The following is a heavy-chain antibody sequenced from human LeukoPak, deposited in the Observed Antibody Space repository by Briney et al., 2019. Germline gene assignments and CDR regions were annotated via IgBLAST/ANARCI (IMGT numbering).Heavy chain of an antibody. V-gene: IGHV3-7*04. CDR1: GFSFRDYW. J-gene: IGHJ3*02. CDR2: ITPDGSGK. Sequence: GGSLRLSCAASGFSFRDYWMSWVRQAPGKGLEWVADITPDGSGKTYVDSVKGRFTISRDNAKQSLYVQMDTLTAEDTAVYYCARARGGSFDAFDIWGQGTMVTVSS. D-gene: IGHD1-26*01. CDR3: ARARGGSFDAFDI.